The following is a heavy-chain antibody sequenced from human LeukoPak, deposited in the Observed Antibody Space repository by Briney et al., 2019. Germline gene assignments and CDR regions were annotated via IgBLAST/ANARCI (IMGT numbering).Heavy chain of an antibody. Sequence: GGSLRLSCAGYGFTFSNSWMGWVRQAPGKGLEWVADISYDGSSEYYADSVKGRFTISRDNSKNTLYLQMNSLRAEDTAVYYCAREMDFPDSSGSYYRAFDIWGQGTMVTVSS. V-gene: IGHV3-30*03. CDR3: AREMDFPDSSGSYYRAFDI. CDR2: ISYDGSSE. CDR1: GFTFSNSW. J-gene: IGHJ3*02. D-gene: IGHD3-22*01.